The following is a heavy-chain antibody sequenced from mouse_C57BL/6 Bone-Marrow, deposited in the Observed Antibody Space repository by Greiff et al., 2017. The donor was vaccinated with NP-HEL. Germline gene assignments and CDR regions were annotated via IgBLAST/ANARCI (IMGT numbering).Heavy chain of an antibody. J-gene: IGHJ2*01. D-gene: IGHD1-1*01. Sequence: QVQLQQSGAELVRPGASVTLSCKASGYTFTDYEMHWVKQTPVHGLEWIGAIDPETGGTAYNQKFKGKAILTADKSSSTAYMGLRSLTSEDSAVYYCTTYYYGSSYEEYFDYGGQGTTLTVSS. CDR3: TTYYYGSSYEEYFDY. CDR2: IDPETGGT. V-gene: IGHV1-15*01. CDR1: GYTFTDYE.